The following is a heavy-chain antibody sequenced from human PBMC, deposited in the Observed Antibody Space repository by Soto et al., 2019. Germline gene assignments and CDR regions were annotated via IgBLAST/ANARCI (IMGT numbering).Heavy chain of an antibody. D-gene: IGHD3-10*01. CDR2: IDWDDDK. CDR1: GFSLSTSGMC. CDR3: ARIPTMVRGVIALSYYYYYGMDV. J-gene: IGHJ6*02. V-gene: IGHV2-70*01. Sequence: SGPTLVNPTQTLTLTCTFPGFSLSTSGMCVSWIRQPPGKALEWLALIDWDDDKYYSTSLKTRLTISKDTSKNQVVLTMTNMDPVDTATYYCARIPTMVRGVIALSYYYYYGMDVWGQGTTVTVSS.